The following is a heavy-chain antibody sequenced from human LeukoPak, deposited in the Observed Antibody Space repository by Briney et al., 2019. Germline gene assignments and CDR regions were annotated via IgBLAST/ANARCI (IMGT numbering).Heavy chain of an antibody. CDR2: IIPIFGTA. CDR1: GGTFSSYA. Sequence: ASVKVSCKASGGTFSSYAISWVRQAPGQGLEWMGGIIPIFGTANYAQKFQGRVTITADESTSTAYMELSSLRSEDTAVYYCARSYDILTGYRTCYYYMDVWGKGTTVTVSS. D-gene: IGHD3-9*01. V-gene: IGHV1-69*13. J-gene: IGHJ6*03. CDR3: ARSYDILTGYRTCYYYMDV.